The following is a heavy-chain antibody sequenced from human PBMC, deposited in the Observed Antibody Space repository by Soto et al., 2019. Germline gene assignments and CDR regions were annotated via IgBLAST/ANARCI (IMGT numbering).Heavy chain of an antibody. CDR1: GFTFSSYG. Sequence: VQLVESGGGVVQPGRSLRLSCAASGFTFSSYGMHWVRQAPGKGLEWVGRIKSKTDGGATDYAAPVKGRLTISRDDSKNTLYLQMNSLKTEDTAVYYCTTRIDFWKGFDYWGQGTPVTVSS. J-gene: IGHJ4*02. CDR3: TTRIDFWKGFDY. CDR2: IKSKTDGGAT. D-gene: IGHD3-3*01. V-gene: IGHV3-15*01.